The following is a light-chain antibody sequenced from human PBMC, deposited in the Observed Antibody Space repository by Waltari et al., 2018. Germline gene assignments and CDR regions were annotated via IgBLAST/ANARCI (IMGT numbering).Light chain of an antibody. J-gene: IGKJ1*01. CDR3: QHYLRLPVT. V-gene: IGKV3-20*01. Sequence: EIVLTQSPGPLSLSPGEGAPLSCRASQSVSRALTWYQQKPGQAPRLLIYGASTRATGIPDRFSGSGSGTDFSLTISRLEPDDFAVYYCQHYLRLPVTFGQGTTVEI. CDR1: QSVSRA. CDR2: GAS.